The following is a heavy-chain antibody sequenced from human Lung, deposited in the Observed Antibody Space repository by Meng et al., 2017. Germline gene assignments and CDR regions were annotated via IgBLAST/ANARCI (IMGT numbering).Heavy chain of an antibody. CDR2: IKSNSDGGTT. Sequence: GESLKISCVASGFSFTDAWMSWVRQAPGKGLEWVGRIKSNSDGGTTDYAAPVKGRFTISRDDSKNTLYLQMNSLITEDTAVYFCATGAAAADHWGQGNRV. CDR1: GFSFTDAW. J-gene: IGHJ4*01. V-gene: IGHV3-15*01. D-gene: IGHD6-13*01. CDR3: ATGAAAADH.